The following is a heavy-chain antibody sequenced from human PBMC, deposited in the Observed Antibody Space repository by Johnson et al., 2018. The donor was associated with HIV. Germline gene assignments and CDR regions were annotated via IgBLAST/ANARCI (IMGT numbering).Heavy chain of an antibody. CDR2: ISYDGSNK. V-gene: IGHV3-30-3*01. Sequence: QVQLVESGGDLVQPGGSLRLSCAVSGFTFDNYAMHWVRQAPGKGLEWVAVISYDGSNKYYADSVKGRFTISRDNSKNTLFLQMNSLRDEDTAVYYCAKEKDTLMGAFDIWGRGTLVTVSS. J-gene: IGHJ3*02. CDR3: AKEKDTLMGAFDI. CDR1: GFTFDNYA. D-gene: IGHD5-18*01.